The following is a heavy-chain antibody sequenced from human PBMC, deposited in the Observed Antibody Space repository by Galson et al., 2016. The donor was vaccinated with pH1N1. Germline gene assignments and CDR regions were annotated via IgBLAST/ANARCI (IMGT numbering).Heavy chain of an antibody. CDR1: GFTFSSYP. CDR2: ISRNSGSI. V-gene: IGHV3-21*01. Sequence: SLRLSCAASGFTFSSYPMNWVRQAPGKGLEWVASISRNSGSIYYRDTVKGRSTISRDNAKNSLFLRMNTLRAEDTAVYFCAREDSSGYGYFDSWGQGTLVAVSS. CDR3: AREDSSGYGYFDS. D-gene: IGHD3-22*01. J-gene: IGHJ4*02.